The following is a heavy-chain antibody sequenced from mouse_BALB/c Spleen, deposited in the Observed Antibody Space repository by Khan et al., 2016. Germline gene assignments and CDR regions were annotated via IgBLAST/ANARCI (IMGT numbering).Heavy chain of an antibody. Sequence: EVQLVESGGGLVQPKGSLKLSCAASGFTFNTYAMNWVRQAPGKGLEWVARISRKSYNHATYHADSVNDRFTISRYDSQSMLSLHRHNLKPEYTAMYYSVRRDGNYRGFAYGGQGTLVTVSA. V-gene: IGHV10-1*02. CDR1: GFTFNTYA. CDR3: VRRDGNYRGFAY. D-gene: IGHD2-1*01. CDR2: ISRKSYNHAT. J-gene: IGHJ3*01.